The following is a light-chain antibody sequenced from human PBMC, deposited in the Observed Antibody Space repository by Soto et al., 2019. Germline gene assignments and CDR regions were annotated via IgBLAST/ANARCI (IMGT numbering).Light chain of an antibody. Sequence: QSVLTQPPSVSAAPGQKVTISFSGSNYNIGTNHVSWHQQLTGTAPKLLIYDNNNRPSGIPERFSGSRSGTSATLDITGLQAGDAAEYYCGTGDSGMGVGYVFGAGTKVTVL. J-gene: IGLJ1*01. CDR3: GTGDSGMGVGYV. CDR1: NYNIGTNH. V-gene: IGLV1-51*01. CDR2: DNN.